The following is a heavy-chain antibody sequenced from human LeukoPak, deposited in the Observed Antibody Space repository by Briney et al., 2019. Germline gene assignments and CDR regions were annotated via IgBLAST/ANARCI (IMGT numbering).Heavy chain of an antibody. V-gene: IGHV5-51*01. Sequence: KISCKGSGYSFTSYWIGWVRQMPGKGLEWMGIIYPGDSDTRYSPSFQGQVTISADKSISTAYLQWSSLKASDTAMYYCARTTVTTLGWFDPWGQGTLVTVSS. CDR3: ARTTVTTLGWFDP. J-gene: IGHJ5*02. CDR2: IYPGDSDT. CDR1: GYSFTSYW. D-gene: IGHD4-17*01.